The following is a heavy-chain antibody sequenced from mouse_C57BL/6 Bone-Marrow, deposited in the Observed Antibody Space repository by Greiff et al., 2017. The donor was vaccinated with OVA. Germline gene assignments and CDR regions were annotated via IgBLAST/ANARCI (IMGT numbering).Heavy chain of an antibody. J-gene: IGHJ4*01. D-gene: IGHD1-1*01. CDR2: IDPEDGDT. CDR3: TTYGSSYDYAMDY. Sequence: EVQLQQSGAELVRPGASVKLSCTASGFNIKDYYMHWVKQRPEQGLEWIGRIDPEDGDTEYAPKFQGKATMTADTSSKAAYLQLSSLTSEDTAVYYCTTYGSSYDYAMDYWGQGTSVTVSS. CDR1: GFNIKDYY. V-gene: IGHV14-1*01.